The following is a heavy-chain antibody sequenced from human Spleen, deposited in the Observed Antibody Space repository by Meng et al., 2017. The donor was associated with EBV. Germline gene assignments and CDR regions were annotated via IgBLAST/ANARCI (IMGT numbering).Heavy chain of an antibody. J-gene: IGHJ5*02. CDR1: GGSISSGGYY. V-gene: IGHV4-30-4*01. Sequence: AHLQESGPGLRKPSQSLYPTCAGSGGSISSGGYYCGWIRQPPGKGLEWIGYIYYRGRTYYNPSLKRRVTISVDTSKNEFSLKLSSVTAADTAVYYCARVGSDTATVPDYFDAWGQGTLVTVSS. CDR3: ARVGSDTATVPDYFDA. D-gene: IGHD5-18*01. CDR2: IYYRGRT.